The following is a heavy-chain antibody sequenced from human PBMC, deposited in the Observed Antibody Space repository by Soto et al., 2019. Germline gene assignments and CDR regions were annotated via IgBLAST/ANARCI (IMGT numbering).Heavy chain of an antibody. CDR3: ARDLNIAAADY. D-gene: IGHD6-13*01. V-gene: IGHV3-74*01. Sequence: EVQLVKSGGGLVQPGGSLRLSCAASGFTFSNYWMHWVRQAPGKGLVWVSRINSDGSSTTYADSVKGRFTISRDNGKNTLYLQMNSLRAEDTAVYYCARDLNIAAADYWGQGTLVTVSS. CDR1: GFTFSNYW. J-gene: IGHJ4*02. CDR2: INSDGSST.